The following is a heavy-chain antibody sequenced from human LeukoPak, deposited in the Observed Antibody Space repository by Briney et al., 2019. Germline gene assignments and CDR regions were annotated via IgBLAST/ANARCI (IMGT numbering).Heavy chain of an antibody. Sequence: SGKVSCKASGGTFSSYAISWVRQAPGQGLECMGRIIPILDIATYAQKFQGRVTITADKSTSTAYMELSSLSSEDTAVYYCARDQGVTDPPPYGLDVWGQGTTVTV. J-gene: IGHJ6*02. V-gene: IGHV1-69*04. D-gene: IGHD3-10*01. CDR3: ARDQGVTDPPPYGLDV. CDR2: IIPILDIA. CDR1: GGTFSSYA.